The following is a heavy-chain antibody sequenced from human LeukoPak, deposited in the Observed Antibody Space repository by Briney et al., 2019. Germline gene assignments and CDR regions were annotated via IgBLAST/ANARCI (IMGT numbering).Heavy chain of an antibody. J-gene: IGHJ4*02. V-gene: IGHV4-59*01. CDR1: GGSISSYY. CDR3: SRVGNCGGGSCAYYFDY. Sequence: SETLSLTCTVSGGSISSYYWSWLRQPTGKGLEWLGYIYYRGSTNYNPSLKSRLTISVDSTKNQYSLKLSSVTAADTAVYYCSRVGNCGGGSCAYYFDYWGQGTLVTVSS. CDR2: IYYRGST. D-gene: IGHD2-15*01.